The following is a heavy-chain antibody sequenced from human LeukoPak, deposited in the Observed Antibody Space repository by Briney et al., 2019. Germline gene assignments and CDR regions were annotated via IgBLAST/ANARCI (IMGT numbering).Heavy chain of an antibody. V-gene: IGHV4-30-4*01. CDR1: GGSISSGDYY. Sequence: SQTLSLTCTVSGGSISSGDYYWSWIRQPPGKGLEWIGYIYYSGSTYYNPSLKSRVTISVGTSKNQFSLKLSSVTAADTAVYYCARGPRTYYGSGSYEDYWGQGTLVTVSS. CDR2: IYYSGST. J-gene: IGHJ4*02. CDR3: ARGPRTYYGSGSYEDY. D-gene: IGHD3-10*01.